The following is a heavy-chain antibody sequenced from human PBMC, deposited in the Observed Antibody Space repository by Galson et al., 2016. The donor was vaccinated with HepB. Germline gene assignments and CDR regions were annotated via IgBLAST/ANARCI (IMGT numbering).Heavy chain of an antibody. CDR1: GFSVSNND. V-gene: IGHV3-53*01. CDR3: AREGCINGVCHLDGFDV. D-gene: IGHD2-8*01. Sequence: SLRLSCAASGFSVSNNDASWVRQAPGKGLEWVSVSYSGGRTCHADSVKGRFTVSRDDSKNTLYLQMNSLRVEDTAVYYCAREGCINGVCHLDGFDVWGQGTMVTVSS. CDR2: SYSGGRT. J-gene: IGHJ3*01.